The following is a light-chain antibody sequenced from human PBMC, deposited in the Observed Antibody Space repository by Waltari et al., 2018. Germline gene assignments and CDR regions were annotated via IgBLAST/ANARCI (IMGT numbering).Light chain of an antibody. V-gene: IGKV3-20*01. CDR2: GAS. CDR1: QSLSNSY. J-gene: IGKJ3*01. Sequence: EIVLTQSPGTLSLSPGERATLSCRASQSLSNSYLAWYEQKPGQAPRLLIYGASSRATGSPDRFSGSGSGTDFTLTISRLEPEDFAVYYCQQYGSSPLTFGPGTKVDIK. CDR3: QQYGSSPLT.